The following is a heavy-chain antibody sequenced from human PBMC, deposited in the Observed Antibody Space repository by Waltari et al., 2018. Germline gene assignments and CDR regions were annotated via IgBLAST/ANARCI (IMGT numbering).Heavy chain of an antibody. J-gene: IGHJ6*02. CDR2: ISYNGRNI. D-gene: IGHD3-22*01. CDR1: EFPFRSSA. Sequence: QVQLVESGGGVVQPGRSLRLSCAGTEFPFRSSAMRWVRQAPGKGPEWVAVISYNGRNIYYVDSVKGRFTITRDNSKKMLYLQMNSLRAEDTAVYYCARDYCDRTNCHGMDVWGQGTTVTVSS. CDR3: ARDYCDRTNCHGMDV. V-gene: IGHV3-30*04.